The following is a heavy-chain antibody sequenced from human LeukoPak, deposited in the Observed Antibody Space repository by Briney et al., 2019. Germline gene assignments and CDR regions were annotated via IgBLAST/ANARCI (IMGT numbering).Heavy chain of an antibody. CDR2: ISSSSSYI. Sequence: GGSLRLSCAASGFTFSSYEMNWVRQAPGKGLEWVSSISSSSSYIYYADSVKGRFTISRDNAKNSLYLQMNSLRAEDTAVYYCARDRILTATVTYYFDYWGQGTLVTVSS. J-gene: IGHJ4*02. CDR1: GFTFSSYE. V-gene: IGHV3-21*01. D-gene: IGHD4-17*01. CDR3: ARDRILTATVTYYFDY.